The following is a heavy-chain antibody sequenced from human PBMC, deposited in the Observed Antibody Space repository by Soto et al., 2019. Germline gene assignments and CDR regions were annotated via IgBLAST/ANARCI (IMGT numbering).Heavy chain of an antibody. D-gene: IGHD5-18*01. V-gene: IGHV1-46*01. CDR3: ARGGLRYSYGSPYYYGMDV. J-gene: IGHJ6*02. CDR1: GYTFTSYY. Sequence: GASVKVSCKASGYTFTSYYMHWVRQAPGQGLEWMGIINPSGGSTSYAQKFQGRVTMTRDTSTSTVYMELSSLRSEDTAVYYCARGGLRYSYGSPYYYGMDVWGQGTMVTVSS. CDR2: INPSGGST.